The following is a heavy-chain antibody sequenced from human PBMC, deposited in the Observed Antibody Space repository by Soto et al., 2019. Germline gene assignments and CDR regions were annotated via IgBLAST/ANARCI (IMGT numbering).Heavy chain of an antibody. CDR1: GFSFSAYG. Sequence: QVQLVESGGGVVRPGRSLRLSCVASGFSFSAYGMHWVRLAPGKGLQWVAVISYDGNDKYYADSVKGRFTISRDDSKNTLYLQMNSLRREDTAIYYCARRKTVTTGHYYYYIDVWGKGTTVTVSS. V-gene: IGHV3-30*03. D-gene: IGHD4-17*01. J-gene: IGHJ6*03. CDR2: ISYDGNDK. CDR3: ARRKTVTTGHYYYYIDV.